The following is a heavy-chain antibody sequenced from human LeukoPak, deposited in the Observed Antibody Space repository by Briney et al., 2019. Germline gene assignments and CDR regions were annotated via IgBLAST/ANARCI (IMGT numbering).Heavy chain of an antibody. Sequence: SETLSLTCTVSGGSIGSYYWSWIRQPPGKGLEWIGYIYYSGSTNYNPSLKSRVTISVDTSKNQFSLKLSSVTAADTAVYYCARASSRYYYGMDVWGQGTTVTVSS. V-gene: IGHV4-59*01. J-gene: IGHJ6*02. CDR3: ARASSRYYYGMDV. D-gene: IGHD6-6*01. CDR2: IYYSGST. CDR1: GGSIGSYY.